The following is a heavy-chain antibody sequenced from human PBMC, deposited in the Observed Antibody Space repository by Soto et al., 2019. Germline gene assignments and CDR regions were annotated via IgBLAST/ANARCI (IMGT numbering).Heavy chain of an antibody. V-gene: IGHV1-3*01. CDR2: INAGNGNT. D-gene: IGHD3-16*02. Sequence: ASVKVSCKASGYTFTSYAMHWVRQAPGQRLEWMGWINAGNGNTKYSQKFQGRVTITRDTSTSTVYMELSSLRSDDTAVYYCARRYTPLTYYFDYWGQGTLVTVSS. CDR3: ARRYTPLTYYFDY. CDR1: GYTFTSYA. J-gene: IGHJ4*02.